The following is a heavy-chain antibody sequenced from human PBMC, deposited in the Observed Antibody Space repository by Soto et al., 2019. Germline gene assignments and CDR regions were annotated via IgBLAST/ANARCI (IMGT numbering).Heavy chain of an antibody. J-gene: IGHJ5*02. D-gene: IGHD2-15*01. CDR1: GGTFSSYV. CDR2: IIPMYGTV. CDR3: ARDLGGCSGGSCRYNWFDP. Sequence: QVQLVQSGAEVKKPGSSVKVSCKASGGTFSSYVISWVRQAPGQGLEWMGGIIPMYGTVNYAQRFQDRVTITGDTFASTAYMELSSLRSDDTAVYYCARDLGGCSGGSCRYNWFDPWGQGTLVTVSS. V-gene: IGHV1-69*06.